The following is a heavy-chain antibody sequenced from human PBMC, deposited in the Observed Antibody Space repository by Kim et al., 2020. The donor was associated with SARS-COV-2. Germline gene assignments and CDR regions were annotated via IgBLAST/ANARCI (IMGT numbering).Heavy chain of an antibody. CDR1: GGSFSGYY. CDR2: INHSGST. Sequence: SETLSLTCAVYGGSFSGYYWSWIRQPPGKGLEWIGEINHSGSTNYNPSLKSRVTISVDTSKNQFSLKLSSVTAADTAVYYCARGRAPWGWLALGYWGQGTLVTVSS. D-gene: IGHD6-19*01. J-gene: IGHJ4*02. V-gene: IGHV4-34*01. CDR3: ARGRAPWGWLALGY.